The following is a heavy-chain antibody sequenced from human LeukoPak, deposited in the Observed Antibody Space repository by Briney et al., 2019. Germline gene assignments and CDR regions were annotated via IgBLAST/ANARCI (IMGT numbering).Heavy chain of an antibody. CDR3: ARDLVVAATYYMDV. Sequence: SVXXXCXASGGTFSSYAISWVRQAPGQGXXXXXGIIPIFGTANYAQKFQGRVTITADESTSTAYMELSSLRSEDTAVYYCARDLVVAATYYMDVWGKGTTVTVSS. CDR2: IIPIFGTA. D-gene: IGHD2-15*01. CDR1: GGTFSSYA. J-gene: IGHJ6*03. V-gene: IGHV1-69*01.